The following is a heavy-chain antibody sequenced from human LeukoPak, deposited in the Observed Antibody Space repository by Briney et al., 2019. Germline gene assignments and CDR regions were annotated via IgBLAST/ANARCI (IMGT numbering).Heavy chain of an antibody. J-gene: IGHJ6*02. CDR2: IYRSGST. Sequence: MTSETLSLTCAVSGGSISSSNWWSWVRQPPGKGLEWIGEIYRSGSTNYNPSLKSRLTISVDKSKNQFSLKLSSVTAADTAVYYCAKDSMTTVTPSSRGGMDVWGQGTTVTVSS. V-gene: IGHV4-4*02. CDR3: AKDSMTTVTPSSRGGMDV. CDR1: GGSISSSNW. D-gene: IGHD4-17*01.